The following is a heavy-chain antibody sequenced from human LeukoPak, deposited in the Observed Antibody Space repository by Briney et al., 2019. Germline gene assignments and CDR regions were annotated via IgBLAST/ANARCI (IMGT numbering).Heavy chain of an antibody. CDR3: ARAASGWYND. CDR2: IGQDGSEK. J-gene: IGHJ4*02. CDR1: GFTFSNYW. V-gene: IGHV3-7*01. D-gene: IGHD6-19*01. Sequence: GGSLRLSCAASGFTFSNYWMNWVRQAPGKGLEWVASIGQDGSEKYYVDSVKGRFTISRDNAKNSLYLQMNSLRAEDTAVYYCARAASGWYNDWGQGTLVTVSS.